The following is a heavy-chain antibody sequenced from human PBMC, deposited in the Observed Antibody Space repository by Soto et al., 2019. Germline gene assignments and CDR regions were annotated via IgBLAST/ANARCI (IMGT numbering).Heavy chain of an antibody. CDR3: AREAVGYCSSTSCYRPGYYYYGMDV. D-gene: IGHD2-2*01. V-gene: IGHV1-69*06. CDR2: IIPIFGTA. Sequence: QVQLVQSGAEVKKPGSSVKVSCKASGGTFSSYAISWVRQAPGQGLEWMGGIIPIFGTANYAQKFQGRVKITAEKSTSTAYMELSSLRSEDTAVYYCAREAVGYCSSTSCYRPGYYYYGMDVWGQGTTVTVSS. J-gene: IGHJ6*02. CDR1: GGTFSSYA.